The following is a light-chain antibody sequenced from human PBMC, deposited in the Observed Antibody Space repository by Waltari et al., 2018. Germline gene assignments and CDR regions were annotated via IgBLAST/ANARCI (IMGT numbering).Light chain of an antibody. J-gene: IGKJ3*01. Sequence: DIQMTQSPSSLSASVGDRVTITCRASQGIRSDLGWYQQKPGKAPKRLIFAASSLLSGVPSRFSGSGSGTQFTLTISSLQPEDFATYYCLQHNTYPFTFRPGTKVDIK. CDR1: QGIRSD. V-gene: IGKV1-17*01. CDR2: AAS. CDR3: LQHNTYPFT.